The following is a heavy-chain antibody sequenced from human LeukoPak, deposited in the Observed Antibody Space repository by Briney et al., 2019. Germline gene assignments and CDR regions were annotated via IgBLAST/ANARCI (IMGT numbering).Heavy chain of an antibody. J-gene: IGHJ2*01. CDR3: ARVLAGYYYDSSGYYHPWYFDL. D-gene: IGHD3-22*01. Sequence: GGSLRLSCAASGFTFSRYWMHWVRQAPGKGLEWVSYISNSGSTIYYADSVKGRFTISRDNAKNSLYLKMNSLRVEDTAVYYCARVLAGYYYDSSGYYHPWYFDLWGRGTLVTVSS. CDR2: ISNSGSTI. CDR1: GFTFSRYW. V-gene: IGHV3-48*03.